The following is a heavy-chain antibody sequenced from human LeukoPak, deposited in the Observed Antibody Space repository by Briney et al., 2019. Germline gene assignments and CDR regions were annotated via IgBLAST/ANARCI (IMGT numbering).Heavy chain of an antibody. D-gene: IGHD6-19*01. CDR3: AILRGEQWLQVDY. J-gene: IGHJ4*02. Sequence: GASVKVSCKASGNTFTSYYMHWVRQAPGQGLEWMGIINPSGGSTSYAQKFQGRVTMTRDTSTSTVYMELSSLRSEDTAVYYCAILRGEQWLQVDYWGQGTLVTVSS. V-gene: IGHV1-46*01. CDR2: INPSGGST. CDR1: GNTFTSYY.